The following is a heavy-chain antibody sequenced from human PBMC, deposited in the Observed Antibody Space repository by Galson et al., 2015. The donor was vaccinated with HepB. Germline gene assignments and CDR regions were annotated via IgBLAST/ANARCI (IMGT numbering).Heavy chain of an antibody. D-gene: IGHD1-26*01. CDR1: GFTFSNAW. Sequence: SLRLSCAASGFTFSNAWMSWVRQAPGKGLEWVGRIKSKTDGGTTDYAAPVKGRFTISRDDSKNTLYLQMNSLKTEDTAVYYCTTEYSGSPTSWFDPWGQGTLVTVSS. V-gene: IGHV3-15*01. J-gene: IGHJ5*02. CDR3: TTEYSGSPTSWFDP. CDR2: IKSKTDGGTT.